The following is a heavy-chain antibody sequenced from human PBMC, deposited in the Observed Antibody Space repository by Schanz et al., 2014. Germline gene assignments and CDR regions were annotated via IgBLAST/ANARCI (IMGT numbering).Heavy chain of an antibody. J-gene: IGHJ2*01. CDR3: ARNRESGCQNWYFDL. V-gene: IGHV3-74*01. CDR2: IKSDGSST. Sequence: EVQLVESGGGLVQPGGSLRLSCAASGFTFSSYWMHWVRQVPGKGLVWVSRIKSDGSSTSYADSVKGRFTISRDNAKNTLYLQMNSLRAEDTAVYYCARNRESGCQNWYFDLWGRGTLVTVSS. CDR1: GFTFSSYW. D-gene: IGHD1-26*01.